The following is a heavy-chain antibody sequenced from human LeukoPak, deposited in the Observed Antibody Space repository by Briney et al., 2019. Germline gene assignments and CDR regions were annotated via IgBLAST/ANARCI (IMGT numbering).Heavy chain of an antibody. D-gene: IGHD1-26*01. CDR3: VRVQTSGNYYYFDY. V-gene: IGHV3-72*01. J-gene: IGHJ4*02. Sequence: GGSLRLSCAASGFTFSDHYMDWVRQAPGKGLEWVGRIRKKVNSYTTEYAASVKGRFTILRDDSKNSLYLQVNSLRTEDTAVYYCVRVQTSGNYYYFDYWGQGTLVTVSS. CDR1: GFTFSDHY. CDR2: IRKKVNSYTT.